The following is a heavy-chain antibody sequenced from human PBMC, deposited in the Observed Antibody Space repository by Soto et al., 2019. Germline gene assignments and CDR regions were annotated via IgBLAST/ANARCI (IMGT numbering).Heavy chain of an antibody. Sequence: SETLSLTCTVSGGSISSYYWSWIRQPPGKGLEWIGYIYYIGSTNYNPSLKSRVTISVDTSKNQFSLKLSSVTAADTAVYYCARRSYRIAAVRYYYHGMDVWGQGTTVTVSS. CDR3: ARRSYRIAAVRYYYHGMDV. D-gene: IGHD6-13*01. V-gene: IGHV4-59*12. CDR1: GGSISSYY. CDR2: IYYIGST. J-gene: IGHJ6*02.